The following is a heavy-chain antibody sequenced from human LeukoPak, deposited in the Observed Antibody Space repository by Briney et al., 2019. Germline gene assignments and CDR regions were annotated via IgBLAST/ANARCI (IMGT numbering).Heavy chain of an antibody. Sequence: ASVKVSCKASGYTFTGYDINWVRQATGQGLEWMGWMNPNSGNTGYAQKFQGRVTITRNTSISTAYMELSSLRSEDTAVYYCARGTYYDSSGYVVDYWGQGTLVTVSS. CDR1: GYTFTGYD. D-gene: IGHD3-22*01. CDR3: ARGTYYDSSGYVVDY. CDR2: MNPNSGNT. V-gene: IGHV1-8*03. J-gene: IGHJ4*02.